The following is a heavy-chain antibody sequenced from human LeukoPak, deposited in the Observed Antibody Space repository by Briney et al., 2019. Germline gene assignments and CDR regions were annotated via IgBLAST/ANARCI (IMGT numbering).Heavy chain of an antibody. CDR3: ARDSGHDFWSVYYSRDPAYYYYYYMDV. V-gene: IGHV1-69*13. Sequence: SVKVSCKASGGTFSSYATSWVRQAPGQGLEWMGGIIPIFGTANYAQKFQGRVTITADESTSTAYMELSSLRSEDTAVYYCARDSGHDFWSVYYSRDPAYYYYYYMDVWGKGTTVTVSS. J-gene: IGHJ6*03. D-gene: IGHD3-3*01. CDR2: IIPIFGTA. CDR1: GGTFSSYA.